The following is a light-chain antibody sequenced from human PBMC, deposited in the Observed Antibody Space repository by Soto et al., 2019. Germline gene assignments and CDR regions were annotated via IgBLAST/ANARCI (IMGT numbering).Light chain of an antibody. Sequence: ETVLTQSPGTLSLSPGETATLSCRASQSVSSSYLAWYQQKPGQAPRLLIYGASSRATGIPDRFSGSGSGTDFTLTISRLEPEDFAVYSCHQFGGSPPWTFGQGNKVEIK. CDR3: HQFGGSPPWT. J-gene: IGKJ1*01. CDR2: GAS. CDR1: QSVSSSY. V-gene: IGKV3-20*01.